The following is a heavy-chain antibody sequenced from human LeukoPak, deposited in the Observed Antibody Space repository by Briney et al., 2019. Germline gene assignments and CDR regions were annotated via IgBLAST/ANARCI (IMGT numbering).Heavy chain of an antibody. V-gene: IGHV4-39*01. CDR3: VRSRRGWYGDY. D-gene: IGHD6-19*01. CDR2: IYYSGST. J-gene: IGHJ4*02. Sequence: PSETLSLTCTFSGGSISSSSYYWGWIRQPPGKGLEWIGSIYYSGSTYYNPSLKRRVTISVDTSKNQFSLKLSAVTAADTAVYYCVRSRRGWYGDYWGQGTLVTVSS. CDR1: GGSISSSSYY.